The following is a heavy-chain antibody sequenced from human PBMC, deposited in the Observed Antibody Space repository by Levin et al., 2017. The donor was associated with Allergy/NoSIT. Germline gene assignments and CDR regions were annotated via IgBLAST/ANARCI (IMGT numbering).Heavy chain of an antibody. V-gene: IGHV3-23*01. Sequence: GESLKISCAVSGFTISEYAMAWVRQAPGKGLEWVSVITGGGFNTYYGDSVKGRFTVSRDDSKDTLYLDLNSLRAEDTAVYYCAKKQGGTSGFSFDVWGQGTMVTVSS. D-gene: IGHD1-1*01. CDR2: ITGGGFNT. J-gene: IGHJ3*01. CDR1: GFTISEYA. CDR3: AKKQGGTSGFSFDV.